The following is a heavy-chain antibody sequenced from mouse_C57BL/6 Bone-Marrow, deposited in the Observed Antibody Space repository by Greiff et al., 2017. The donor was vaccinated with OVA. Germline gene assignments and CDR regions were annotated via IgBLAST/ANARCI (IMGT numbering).Heavy chain of an antibody. J-gene: IGHJ2*01. CDR2: ISSGGSYT. CDR1: GFTFSSYG. Sequence: EVKLMESGGDLVKPGGSLKLSCAASGFTFSSYGMSWVRQTPDKRLEWVATISSGGSYTYYPDSVKGRFTISRDNAKNTLYLQMSSLKSEDTAMYYCARHDTTVVATEYFDYWGQGTTLTVSS. D-gene: IGHD1-1*01. V-gene: IGHV5-6*01. CDR3: ARHDTTVVATEYFDY.